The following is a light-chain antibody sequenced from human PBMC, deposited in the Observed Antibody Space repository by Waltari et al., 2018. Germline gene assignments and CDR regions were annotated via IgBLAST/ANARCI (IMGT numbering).Light chain of an antibody. Sequence: QSALTQPASVSGSPGQSITISCTGSSSDIGAYNYVAWYQHFPDEAPKLLIYEVRNRPSGVSSRFSGSKSSNTASLTISGIQAEDEAHYYCSSYTNTFVVFGGGTKLTVL. CDR1: SSDIGAYNY. CDR3: SSYTNTFVV. CDR2: EVR. V-gene: IGLV2-14*01. J-gene: IGLJ2*01.